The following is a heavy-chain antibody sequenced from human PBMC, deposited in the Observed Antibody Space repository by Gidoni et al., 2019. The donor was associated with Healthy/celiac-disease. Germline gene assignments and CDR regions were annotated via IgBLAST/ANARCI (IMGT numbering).Heavy chain of an antibody. D-gene: IGHD1-26*01. J-gene: IGHJ6*02. CDR2: ISGSGGST. Sequence: EVQLLESGGGLVQPGGYLRLSCAASGFTFSSYAMSWVRPAPGKGLEWVSAISGSGGSTYYADSVKGRFTISRDNSKNTLYLQMNSLRAEDTAVYYCAKGGPLTPEHYGMDVWGQGTTVTVSS. CDR1: GFTFSSYA. V-gene: IGHV3-23*01. CDR3: AKGGPLTPEHYGMDV.